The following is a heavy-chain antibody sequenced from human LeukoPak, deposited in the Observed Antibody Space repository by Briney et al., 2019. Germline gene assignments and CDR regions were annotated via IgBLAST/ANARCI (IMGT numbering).Heavy chain of an antibody. CDR3: ARVDTAIFDY. Sequence: GESLKISCTASGYSFASSWIAWVRQMPGKGLEWMGIIFPDDSNTGYNPSFQGQVTMSADKSVGTAYLQWSSLKASDTAMYYCARVDTAIFDYWGQGTLVTVSS. CDR2: IFPDDSNT. CDR1: GYSFASSW. D-gene: IGHD5-18*01. J-gene: IGHJ4*02. V-gene: IGHV5-51*01.